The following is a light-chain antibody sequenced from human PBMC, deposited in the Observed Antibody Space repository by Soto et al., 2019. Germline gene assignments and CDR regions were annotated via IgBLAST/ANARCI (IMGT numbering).Light chain of an antibody. J-gene: IGKJ4*02. V-gene: IGKV2-28*01. CDR1: QILRHSNGYNY. CDR3: RQELQTRLT. CDR2: LGS. Sequence: DMLMTQSPLSLHVTPSEPPSISFSASQILRHSNGYNYLDWYLQKPGQSPQLLIYLGSNRVSGGPDRFSGSGSGTDFTLKISRVAAEDVGVYYGRQELQTRLTFRGAPKVE.